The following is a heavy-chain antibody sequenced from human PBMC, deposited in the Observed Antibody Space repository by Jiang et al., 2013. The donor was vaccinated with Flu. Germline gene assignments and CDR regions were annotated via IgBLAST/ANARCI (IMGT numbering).Heavy chain of an antibody. CDR3: AKDREESAVAGPF. V-gene: IGHV3-23*04. CDR2: ISGSGSRT. CDR1: GFTFGDFA. J-gene: IGHJ3*01. Sequence: VQLVESGGGLVQPGGSLRLSCAASGFTFGDFAMSWVRQAPGRGLEWVATISGSGSRTYYAASVRGRFTISRDNSKRTLHLQMNSLGAEATAIYYCAKDREESAVAGPF. D-gene: IGHD6-19*01.